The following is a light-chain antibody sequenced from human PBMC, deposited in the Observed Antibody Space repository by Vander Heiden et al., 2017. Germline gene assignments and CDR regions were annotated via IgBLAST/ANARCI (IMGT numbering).Light chain of an antibody. Sequence: QSALTQPASVSGSPGLPSTMSCTGASSDVGGYNYVSWYQQHPGKAPKLMIYEVSNRPSGVSNRFSGSKSGNTASLTISGLQAEDEADYYCSSYTSSSTLYVFGTGTKVTVL. CDR1: SSDVGGYNY. V-gene: IGLV2-14*01. CDR2: EVS. CDR3: SSYTSSSTLYV. J-gene: IGLJ1*01.